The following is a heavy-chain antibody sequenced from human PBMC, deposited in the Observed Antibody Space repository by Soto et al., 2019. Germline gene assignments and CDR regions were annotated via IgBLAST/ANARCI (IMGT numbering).Heavy chain of an antibody. D-gene: IGHD3-10*01. CDR2: ISYDGSNK. J-gene: IGHJ6*02. CDR3: AKVWAGIYSGMDV. V-gene: IGHV3-30*18. Sequence: GGSLRLSCAASGVTFSSYGMHWVRQAPGKGLEWVAVISYDGSNKCYADSVKGRFTISRDNSKNTLYLQMNSLRAEDTAVYYCAKVWAGIYSGMDVWGQGTTVTVSS. CDR1: GVTFSSYG.